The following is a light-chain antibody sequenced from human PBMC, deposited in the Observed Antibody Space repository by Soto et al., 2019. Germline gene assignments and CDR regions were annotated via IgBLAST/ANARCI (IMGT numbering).Light chain of an antibody. V-gene: IGKV2D-29*02. CDR3: MQSTQLPPT. CDR2: EVS. J-gene: IGKJ5*01. CDR1: QSLLHITGETF. Sequence: DDVMTQTPLSLSVAPGQPASISCKSSQSLLHITGETFLFWYLQKPGQSPQLLIYEVSTRVSGVPDRFSGSGSGTDFTLEISRVETDYVGIYYCMQSTQLPPTFGQGTRLGIE.